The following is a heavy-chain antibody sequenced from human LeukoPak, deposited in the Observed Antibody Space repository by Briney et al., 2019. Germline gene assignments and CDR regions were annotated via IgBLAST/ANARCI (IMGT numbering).Heavy chain of an antibody. Sequence: ASVKVSCKASGYTFTSYGISWVRQAPGQGLEWMGWISAYNGNTNYAQKLQGRVTMTTDTSTSTAYMELRSLRSDDTAVYYCARGPQDGYNRHEEGYWGQGTLVTVSS. D-gene: IGHD5-24*01. J-gene: IGHJ4*02. CDR3: ARGPQDGYNRHEEGY. CDR1: GYTFTSYG. V-gene: IGHV1-18*01. CDR2: ISAYNGNT.